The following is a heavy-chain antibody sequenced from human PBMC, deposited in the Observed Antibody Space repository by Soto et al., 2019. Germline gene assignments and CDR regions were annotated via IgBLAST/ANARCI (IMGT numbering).Heavy chain of an antibody. V-gene: IGHV4-30-2*01. CDR1: GDSITSGGYS. J-gene: IGHJ5*02. CDR3: AREMTAVTATGDWFDP. CDR2: IYKSGST. Sequence: SETLSLTGTGSGDSITSGGYSWTWIGQPPGKGLEWVGYIYKSGSTNYNPSLKSRVTLSVDRSKNQFSLSLKSVTAADTAVYYCAREMTAVTATGDWFDPWGQGILVTVSS. D-gene: IGHD4-17*01.